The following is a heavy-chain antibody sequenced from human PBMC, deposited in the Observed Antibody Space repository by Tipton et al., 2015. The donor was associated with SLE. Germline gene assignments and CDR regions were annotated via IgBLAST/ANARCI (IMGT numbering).Heavy chain of an antibody. CDR2: ISSCSSYI. CDR1: GFTFSTYI. CDR3: ASRAESAAFHI. D-gene: IGHD2/OR15-2a*01. V-gene: IGHV3-21*03. J-gene: IGHJ3*02. Sequence: SLRLSCAASGFTFSTYIMNWVRQAPGKGLEWVSSISSCSSYIYYADSVKGRFTISRDNAKNSLYLQMNSLRAEDTAVYYCASRAESAAFHIWSQGTMVTVSS.